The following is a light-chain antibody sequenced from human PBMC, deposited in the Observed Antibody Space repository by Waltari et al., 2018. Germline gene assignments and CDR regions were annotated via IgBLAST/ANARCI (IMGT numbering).Light chain of an antibody. CDR3: QQYANLPLT. Sequence: DPQMTQSPPSLSASVGDRVTIICQASHVIMENLNLFQQKPGKAPQVLIFDASRSQAVVPSRFSGSGSGTDFAFTISSLQPEDIGTYYCQQYANLPLTFGGGTRVEL. CDR1: HVIMEN. V-gene: IGKV1-33*01. CDR2: DAS. J-gene: IGKJ4*01.